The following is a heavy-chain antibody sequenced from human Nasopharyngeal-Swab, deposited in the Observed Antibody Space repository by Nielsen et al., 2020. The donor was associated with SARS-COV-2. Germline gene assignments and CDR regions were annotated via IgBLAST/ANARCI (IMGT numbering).Heavy chain of an antibody. Sequence: GGSLRLSCAASGFTVSSNYMSWVRQAPGKGLEWVSFIYSDGSTSYTDSVKGRFTISRDNAKNSLYLQMNSLRAEDTAVYYCARDSQLELRLCLTDWGRGTLVTVSS. CDR3: ARDSQLELRLCLTD. J-gene: IGHJ4*02. V-gene: IGHV3-53*01. CDR2: IYSDGST. CDR1: GFTVSSNY. D-gene: IGHD1-7*01.